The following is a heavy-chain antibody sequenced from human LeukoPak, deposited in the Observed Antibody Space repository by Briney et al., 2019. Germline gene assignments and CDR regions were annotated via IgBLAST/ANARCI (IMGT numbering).Heavy chain of an antibody. Sequence: GGSLRLSCAASGFTFSSYWMSWVRQAPGKGLEWVANIKQDGSEKYYVDSVKGRFTISRDNAKNSLYLQMNSLRAEDTAVYYCARVLGNDSSGYQVDYWGQGTLVTVSS. D-gene: IGHD3-22*01. CDR1: GFTFSSYW. CDR2: IKQDGSEK. V-gene: IGHV3-7*01. J-gene: IGHJ4*02. CDR3: ARVLGNDSSGYQVDY.